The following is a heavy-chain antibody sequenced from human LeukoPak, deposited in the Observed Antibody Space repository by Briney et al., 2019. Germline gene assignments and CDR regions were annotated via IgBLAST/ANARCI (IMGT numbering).Heavy chain of an antibody. Sequence: ASVKVSCKASGYTFTGYYMHWVRQAPGQGLEWMGWVNPNSGNTGYAQRFQGRLTLTRDTSISTAYMELSGLRSDDTAVYYCARNVPKTGDFFYWGQGTLVTVSS. D-gene: IGHD7-27*01. V-gene: IGHV1-8*02. J-gene: IGHJ4*02. CDR3: ARNVPKTGDFFY. CDR1: GYTFTGYY. CDR2: VNPNSGNT.